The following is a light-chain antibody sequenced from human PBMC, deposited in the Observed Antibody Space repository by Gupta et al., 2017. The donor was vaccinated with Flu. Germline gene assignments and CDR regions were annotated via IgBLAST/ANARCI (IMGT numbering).Light chain of an antibody. Sequence: QSVLTQPPSVSPAPGQKGTISCSGSSSNIRRYNYVSWYQQVPGAAPTLLIYENNRRPSGIPDRFSGSKADTSATLGITGVQTGDEADYYCATWDNSLSGVIFGGGTKLTVL. CDR1: SSNIRRYNY. V-gene: IGLV1-51*02. J-gene: IGLJ2*01. CDR3: ATWDNSLSGVI. CDR2: ENN.